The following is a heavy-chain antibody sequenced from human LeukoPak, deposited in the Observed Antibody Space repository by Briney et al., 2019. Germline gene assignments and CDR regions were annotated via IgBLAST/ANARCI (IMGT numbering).Heavy chain of an antibody. CDR1: GGTFSSYA. CDR3: ARPNSYDILTGYWTENWFDP. D-gene: IGHD3-9*01. Sequence: ASVKVSCKASGGTFSSYAISRVRQAPGQGLEWMGGIIPIFGTANYAQKFQGRVTITADKSTSTAYMELSSLRSEDTAVYYCARPNSYDILTGYWTENWFDPWGQGTLVTVSS. CDR2: IIPIFGTA. J-gene: IGHJ5*02. V-gene: IGHV1-69*06.